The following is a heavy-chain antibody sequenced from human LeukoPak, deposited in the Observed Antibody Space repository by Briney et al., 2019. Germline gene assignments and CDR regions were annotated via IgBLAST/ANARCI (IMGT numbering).Heavy chain of an antibody. D-gene: IGHD3-10*01. CDR2: IYSSGST. CDR1: GGSIRGYF. Sequence: SETLSLTCTVSGGSIRGYFWSWIRQPPGKGLEWIGHIYSSGSTTYTPSLQGRATISLDTSKNQFSLKLSSVTAADTAVYYCARHYDSGSYPLDFWGQGTLVTVSS. CDR3: ARHYDSGSYPLDF. V-gene: IGHV4-59*08. J-gene: IGHJ4*02.